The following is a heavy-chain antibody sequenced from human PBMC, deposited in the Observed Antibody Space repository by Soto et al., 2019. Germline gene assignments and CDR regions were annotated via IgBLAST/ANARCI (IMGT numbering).Heavy chain of an antibody. CDR1: GYSFTSYW. Sequence: RGESLKISCKGSGYSFTSYWIGWVRQMPGKGLEWTGIIYPGDSDTRYSPSFQGQVTISADKSISTAYLQWSSLKASDTAMYYCARYMGFWCSGGSCYVMNDVFDIWAQGTMVTVSS. D-gene: IGHD2-15*01. CDR2: IYPGDSDT. J-gene: IGHJ3*02. V-gene: IGHV5-51*01. CDR3: ARYMGFWCSGGSCYVMNDVFDI.